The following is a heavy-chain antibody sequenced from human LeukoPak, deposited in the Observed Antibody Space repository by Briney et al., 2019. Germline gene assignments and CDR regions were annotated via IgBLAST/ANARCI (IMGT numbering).Heavy chain of an antibody. CDR2: IRSKAYGGTT. V-gene: IGHV3-49*04. CDR1: GFTFGDYA. D-gene: IGHD6-19*01. J-gene: IGHJ4*02. Sequence: GRSLRLSCTASGFTFGDYAMSWVRQAPGKGLEWVGFIRSKAYGGTTEYAASVKGRFTISRDDSKSIAYLQMNSLKTEDTAVYYCTRDLRWLACDYWGQGTLVTVSS. CDR3: TRDLRWLACDY.